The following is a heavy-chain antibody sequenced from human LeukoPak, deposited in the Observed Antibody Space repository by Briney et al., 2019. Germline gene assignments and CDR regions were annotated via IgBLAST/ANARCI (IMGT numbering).Heavy chain of an antibody. CDR2: INPNSGGT. J-gene: IGHJ4*02. V-gene: IGHV1-2*02. CDR1: GYTFTGYY. D-gene: IGHD6-19*01. Sequence: ASVKVSCKASGYTFTGYYMHWVRQAPGQGLEWMGWINPNSGGTNYAQKFQGRVTMTRDTSISTAYMELSRLRSDDTAVYYCAREGGQWQVRGDVDYWGQGTLVTVSS. CDR3: AREGGQWQVRGDVDY.